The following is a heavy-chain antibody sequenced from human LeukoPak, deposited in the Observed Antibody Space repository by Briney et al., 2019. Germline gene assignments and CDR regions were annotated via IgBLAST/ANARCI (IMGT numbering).Heavy chain of an antibody. CDR3: ARLGARQILEY. CDR1: EFSFSSYW. CDR2: IRQDGGEK. V-gene: IGHV3-7*01. Sequence: GGSLRLSCAASEFSFSSYWMSWVRQAPVKGLEWVANIRQDGGEKYYLDSVKGRFTVSRDNAKNSLYLQMNSLRAEDTAVYYCARLGARQILEYWGQGTLVTVSS. D-gene: IGHD4-17*01. J-gene: IGHJ4*02.